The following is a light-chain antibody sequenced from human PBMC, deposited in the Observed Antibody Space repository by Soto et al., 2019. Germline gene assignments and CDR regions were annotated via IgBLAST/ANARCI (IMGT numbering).Light chain of an antibody. CDR1: NIGSKS. CDR3: QVWDSSSDHHVV. Sequence: SYELTQPPSVSVVPGKTARITCGGNNIGSKSEHWYQQKPGQAPVLVIYYDSDRPSGIPERFSGSNSGNTATLTISRVEAGDEADYYCQVWDSSSDHHVVFGGGTKLTVL. J-gene: IGLJ2*01. CDR2: YDS. V-gene: IGLV3-21*04.